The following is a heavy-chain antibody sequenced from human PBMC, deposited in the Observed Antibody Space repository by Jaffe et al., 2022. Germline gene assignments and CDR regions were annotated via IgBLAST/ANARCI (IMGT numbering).Heavy chain of an antibody. D-gene: IGHD6-13*01. V-gene: IGHV3-30*02. CDR1: GFTFSSYG. J-gene: IGHJ4*02. CDR3: AKDEIVAAAGTLLFDY. CDR2: IRYDGSNK. Sequence: QVQLVESGGGVVQPGGSLRLSCAASGFTFSSYGMHWVRQAPGKGLEWVAFIRYDGSNKYYADSVKGRFTISRDNSKNTLYLQMNSLRAEDTAVYYCAKDEIVAAAGTLLFDYWGQGTLVTVSS.